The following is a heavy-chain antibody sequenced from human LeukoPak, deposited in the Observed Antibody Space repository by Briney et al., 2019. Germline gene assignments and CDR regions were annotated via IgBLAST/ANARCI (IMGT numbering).Heavy chain of an antibody. CDR3: AKDPDYGSGSSYGMDV. CDR1: GFTFGSYT. V-gene: IGHV3-23*01. D-gene: IGHD3-10*01. CDR2: ISGSGGST. Sequence: GGSLRLSCAASGFTFGSYTMSWVRQAPGKGLEWVSPISGSGGSTYYADSVKGRLTISRDNSKNTLYLQMNSLRAEDTAVYYCAKDPDYGSGSSYGMDVWGQGTTVTVSS. J-gene: IGHJ6*02.